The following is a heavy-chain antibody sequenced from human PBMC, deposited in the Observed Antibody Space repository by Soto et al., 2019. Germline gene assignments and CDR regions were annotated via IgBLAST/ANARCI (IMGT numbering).Heavy chain of an antibody. CDR3: ARARYSGSYSATGAFDI. J-gene: IGHJ3*02. CDR2: INPSGGST. D-gene: IGHD1-26*01. CDR1: GYTFTSYY. Sequence: ASVKVSCKASGYTFTSYYMHWVRQAPGQGLEWMGIINPSGGSTSYAQKFQGRVTMTRDTSTSTVYMELSSLRSGDTAVYYCARARYSGSYSATGAFDIWGQGTMVTVSS. V-gene: IGHV1-46*01.